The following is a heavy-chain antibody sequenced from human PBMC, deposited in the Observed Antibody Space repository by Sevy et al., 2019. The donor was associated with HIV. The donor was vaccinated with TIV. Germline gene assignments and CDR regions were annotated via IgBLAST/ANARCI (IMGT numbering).Heavy chain of an antibody. Sequence: GGSLRLACTASGFTFGDYAMSWFRQAPGKGLEWVGFCRSKAYGGPTEYAASVKGRFTISREDSKSIAYLQMNSLKTEDTAVYYCTRLWFGELPHYWGQGTLVTVSS. J-gene: IGHJ4*02. CDR2: CRSKAYGGPT. CDR3: TRLWFGELPHY. CDR1: GFTFGDYA. D-gene: IGHD3-10*01. V-gene: IGHV3-49*03.